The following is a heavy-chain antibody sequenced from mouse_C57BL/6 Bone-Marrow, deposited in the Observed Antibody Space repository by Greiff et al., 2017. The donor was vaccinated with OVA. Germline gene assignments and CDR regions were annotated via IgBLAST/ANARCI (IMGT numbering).Heavy chain of an antibody. Sequence: EVKLVESGGDLVKPGGSLKLSCAASGFTFSSYGMSWVRPTPDKRLEWVATISSGGSYTYYPDSVKGRFTISRDNAKNTLYLQMSSLKSEDTAMYYCARGTTVVEFDYWGQGTTLTVSS. J-gene: IGHJ2*01. V-gene: IGHV5-6*02. CDR1: GFTFSSYG. D-gene: IGHD1-1*01. CDR2: ISSGGSYT. CDR3: ARGTTVVEFDY.